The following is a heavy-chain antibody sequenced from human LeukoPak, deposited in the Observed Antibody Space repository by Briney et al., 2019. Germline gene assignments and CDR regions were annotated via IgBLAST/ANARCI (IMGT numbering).Heavy chain of an antibody. CDR1: EFTFNNYW. D-gene: IGHD1-26*01. CDR2: INSDGSHT. J-gene: IGHJ4*01. CDR3: ASHSTFVGGATESIDY. V-gene: IGHV3-74*01. Sequence: PGGSLRLSCAASEFTFNNYWMHWVRQAPGKGLVWVSRINSDGSHTDYADSVKGRFTISRDNAKNTLYLQMNSLRAEDTAVYYCASHSTFVGGATESIDYWGHGTLVTVSS.